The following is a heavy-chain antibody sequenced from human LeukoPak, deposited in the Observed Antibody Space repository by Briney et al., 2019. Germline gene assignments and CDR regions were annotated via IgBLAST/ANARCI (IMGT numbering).Heavy chain of an antibody. CDR3: ARGSDYDILTGHAFDI. J-gene: IGHJ3*02. V-gene: IGHV4-34*01. CDR2: INHSGST. CDR1: GFTFSSYW. D-gene: IGHD3-9*01. Sequence: GSLRLSCAASGFTFSSYWMSWVRQAPGKGLEWVGEINHSGSTNYNPSLKSRVTISVDTSKNQFSLKLSSVTAADTAVYYCARGSDYDILTGHAFDIWGQGTMVTVSS.